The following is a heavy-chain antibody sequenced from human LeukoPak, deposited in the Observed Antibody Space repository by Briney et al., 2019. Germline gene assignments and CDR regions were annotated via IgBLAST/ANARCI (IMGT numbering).Heavy chain of an antibody. CDR2: ISGSGGST. V-gene: IGHV3-23*01. CDR3: VKAISPYCSGGSCYSGLFDY. J-gene: IGHJ4*02. CDR1: GFTFSSYA. Sequence: GGSLRLSCAASGFTFSSYAMSWVRQAPGKGLEWVSAISGSGGSTYYADSVKGRFTISRDNSKNMLYLQMNSLRAEDTAVYYCVKAISPYCSGGSCYSGLFDYWGQGTLVTVSS. D-gene: IGHD2-15*01.